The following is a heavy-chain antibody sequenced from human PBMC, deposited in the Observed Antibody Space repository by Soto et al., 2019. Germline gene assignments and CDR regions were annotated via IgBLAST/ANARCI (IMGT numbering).Heavy chain of an antibody. CDR2: MYYSGTT. Sequence: PSETLSLTCTVSGGSISSSSYFWGWIRQPPGKGLEWIGSMYYSGTTYYNPSLKSRVTISVDTSKNQFSLKLSSVTAADTAVYYCARGGPPKRFHFNYYYGMDVWGQGTTVTVSS. J-gene: IGHJ6*02. CDR3: ARGGPPKRFHFNYYYGMDV. D-gene: IGHD3-3*01. V-gene: IGHV4-39*07. CDR1: GGSISSSSYF.